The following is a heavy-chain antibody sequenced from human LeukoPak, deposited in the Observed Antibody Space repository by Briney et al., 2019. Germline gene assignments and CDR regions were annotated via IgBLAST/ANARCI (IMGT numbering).Heavy chain of an antibody. Sequence: PGGSLRLSCAASGFTFSGYGMHWVRQAPGRGLEWVAVISHDGTNKYYGDSVKGRFTISRDNAKNTLYLQMNSLRAEDTAVYYCARSVTDAFDIWGQGTMVTVSS. CDR1: GFTFSGYG. V-gene: IGHV3-30*03. D-gene: IGHD3-3*01. CDR3: ARSVTDAFDI. CDR2: ISHDGTNK. J-gene: IGHJ3*02.